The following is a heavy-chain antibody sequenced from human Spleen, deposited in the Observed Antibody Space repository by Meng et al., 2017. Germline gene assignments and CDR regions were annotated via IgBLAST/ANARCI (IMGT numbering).Heavy chain of an antibody. CDR3: AKDIFPRAAAGIDY. J-gene: IGHJ4*02. D-gene: IGHD6-13*01. CDR2: IKKDGSEK. Sequence: GESLKISCAASGFTFSFYWMTWVRQAPGKGLEWVANIKKDGSEKKYVDSVKGRFTISRDNAKNSLYLQMDSLTAGDMALYYCAKDIFPRAAAGIDYWGQGTLVTVSS. CDR1: GFTFSFYW. V-gene: IGHV3-7*03.